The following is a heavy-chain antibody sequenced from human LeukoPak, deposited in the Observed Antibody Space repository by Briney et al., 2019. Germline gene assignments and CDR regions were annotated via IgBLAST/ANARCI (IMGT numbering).Heavy chain of an antibody. CDR2: LFYTGNT. D-gene: IGHD3-22*01. Sequence: SETLSLTCTVSGASISNTHNYWGWIRQTPEKGLEWIGSLFYTGNTYYNPSLKSRVTISVDTSKNQFSLTLSSVTAADTAFYYCARVTLDHYDRSGYKYYFDYWGQGTLVTVSS. CDR1: GASISNTHNY. V-gene: IGHV4-39*07. CDR3: ARVTLDHYDRSGYKYYFDY. J-gene: IGHJ4*02.